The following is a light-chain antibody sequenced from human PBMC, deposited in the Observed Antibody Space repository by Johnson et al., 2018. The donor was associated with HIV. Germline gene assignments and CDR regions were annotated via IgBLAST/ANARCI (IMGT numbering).Light chain of an antibody. CDR1: SSNIGNNY. CDR3: GTWDSSLSASYV. Sequence: QSVLTQPPSVSAAPGQKVTISCSGSSSNIGNNYVSWYQQLPGTAPKLLIYENNKRPSGISDRFSGSKSGTSGTLGITGLQTGDEADYYCGTWDSSLSASYVFGTGTNVTVL. CDR2: ENN. V-gene: IGLV1-51*02. J-gene: IGLJ1*01.